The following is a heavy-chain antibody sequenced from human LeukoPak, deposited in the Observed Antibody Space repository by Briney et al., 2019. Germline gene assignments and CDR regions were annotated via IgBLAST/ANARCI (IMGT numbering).Heavy chain of an antibody. CDR1: GFTFSSYG. CDR2: IWYDGSNQ. D-gene: IGHD3-10*01. V-gene: IGHV3-33*01. J-gene: IGHJ4*02. CDR3: ATYTQNFGAPGTDY. Sequence: PGGSLRLSCAASGFTFSSYGMHWVRQAPGKGLEWVAIIWYDGSNQYYADSVTGRFIISRDNSKNTLYLQMNSLRAEDTAVYYCATYTQNFGAPGTDYWGQGTLVTVSS.